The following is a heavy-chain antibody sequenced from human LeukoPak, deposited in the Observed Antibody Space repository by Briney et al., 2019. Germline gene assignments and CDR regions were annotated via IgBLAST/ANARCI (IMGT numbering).Heavy chain of an antibody. J-gene: IGHJ4*02. CDR1: GGSISSYY. D-gene: IGHD6-13*01. CDR3: ARQAGSIAAVPDY. CDR2: IYYSGST. Sequence: SGTLSLTCTVSGGSISSYYWSWIRQPPGKRLEWIGYIYYSGSTNYNPSLKSRVTISVDTYKNQFSLKLSSVTAADTAVYYCARQAGSIAAVPDYWGQGTLVTVSS. V-gene: IGHV4-59*08.